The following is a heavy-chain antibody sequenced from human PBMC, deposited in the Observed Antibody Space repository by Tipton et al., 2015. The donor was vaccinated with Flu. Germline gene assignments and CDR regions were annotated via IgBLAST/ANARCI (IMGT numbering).Heavy chain of an antibody. CDR2: IYYSGST. V-gene: IGHV4-59*01. Sequence: LRLSCTASGGSISSYYWSWIRQPPGKGLEWIGYIYYSGSTNYSPSLKSRVTISVDTSKNQFSLKLSSVTAADTAVYYCARDSYGDYEGFDYWGQGTLVTVSS. CDR1: GGSISSYY. D-gene: IGHD4-17*01. J-gene: IGHJ4*02. CDR3: ARDSYGDYEGFDY.